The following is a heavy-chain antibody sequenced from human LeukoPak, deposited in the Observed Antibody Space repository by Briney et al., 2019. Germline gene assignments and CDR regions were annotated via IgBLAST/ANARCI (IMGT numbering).Heavy chain of an antibody. J-gene: IGHJ4*02. V-gene: IGHV1-69*13. D-gene: IGHD1-20*01. Sequence: SVKVSFKGSGCTFINYAFSWVRQAPGQGLEWMGGIIPIFGTANYAQKFQGRVTITADESTSTAYMELSSLRSEDTAVYYCARDLGSNWNALDYWGQGTLVTVSS. CDR1: GCTFINYA. CDR3: ARDLGSNWNALDY. CDR2: IIPIFGTA.